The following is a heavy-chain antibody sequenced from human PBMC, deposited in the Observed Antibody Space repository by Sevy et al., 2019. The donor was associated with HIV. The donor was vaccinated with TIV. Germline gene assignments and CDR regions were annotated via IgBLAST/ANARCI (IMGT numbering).Heavy chain of an antibody. Sequence: GGSLRLSCKASGFIFSRYGVHWVRQAPGKGLEWVASIFNDGKTKYYGDAVKGRFTISRDDSKNTLYLQMASPRAEDTAVYYCARESGSDWYLDYWGQGTLVTVSS. CDR3: ARESGSDWYLDY. CDR1: GFIFSRYG. CDR2: IFNDGKTK. J-gene: IGHJ4*02. V-gene: IGHV3-33*01. D-gene: IGHD1-26*01.